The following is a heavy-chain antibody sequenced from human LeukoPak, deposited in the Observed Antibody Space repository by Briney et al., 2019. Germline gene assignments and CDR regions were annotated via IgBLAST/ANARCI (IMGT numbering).Heavy chain of an antibody. D-gene: IGHD6-25*01. Sequence: LQWVSPITATSDVTYSTDAVKGRFIISRDNSNNTLYLQMNSLRVDDTAMYYCARGSSADKYWGQGTLVAVSS. V-gene: IGHV3-23*01. CDR3: ARGSSADKY. J-gene: IGHJ4*02. CDR2: ITATSDVT.